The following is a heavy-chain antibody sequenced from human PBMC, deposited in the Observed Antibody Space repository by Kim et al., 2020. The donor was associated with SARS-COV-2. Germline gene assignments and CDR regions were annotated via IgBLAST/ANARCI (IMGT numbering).Heavy chain of an antibody. D-gene: IGHD3-22*01. CDR3: AREGTMIVGRAGLDV. CDR1: GFTFSSYG. Sequence: GGSLRLSCAASGFTFSSYGMHWVRQAPGKGLEWVAVIWYDGSNKYYADSVKGRFTISRDNSKNTLYLQMNSLRAEDTAVYYYAREGTMIVGRAGLDVWGQGTTVTVSS. CDR2: IWYDGSNK. V-gene: IGHV3-33*01. J-gene: IGHJ6*02.